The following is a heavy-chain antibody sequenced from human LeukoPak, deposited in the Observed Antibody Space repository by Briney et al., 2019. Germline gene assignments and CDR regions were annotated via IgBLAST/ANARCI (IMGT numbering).Heavy chain of an antibody. CDR2: IASDDNPT. Sequence: SGGSLRLSCSASGFIFSNFVMHWVRQAPGKGLVWVARIASDDNPTNYADSVQGRFTISRDNAKNTLYLHMNDLRVEDTAVYFCARDHYFKIDYWGQGTPVTVSS. J-gene: IGHJ4*02. D-gene: IGHD3-10*01. CDR1: GFIFSNFV. CDR3: ARDHYFKIDY. V-gene: IGHV3-74*01.